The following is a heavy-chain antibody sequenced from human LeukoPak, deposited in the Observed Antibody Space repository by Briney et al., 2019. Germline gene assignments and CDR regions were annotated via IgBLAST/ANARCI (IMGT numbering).Heavy chain of an antibody. Sequence: PSETLSLTCTVSGGSISSYYWSWIRQPAGKGLEWIGRIYTSGSTNYNPSLKSRVTMSVDTSKNQFSLKLSSVTAADTAVYCCARVITMVRGVIMDDAFDIWGQGTMVTVSS. CDR1: GGSISSYY. CDR3: ARVITMVRGVIMDDAFDI. V-gene: IGHV4-4*07. CDR2: IYTSGST. D-gene: IGHD3-10*01. J-gene: IGHJ3*02.